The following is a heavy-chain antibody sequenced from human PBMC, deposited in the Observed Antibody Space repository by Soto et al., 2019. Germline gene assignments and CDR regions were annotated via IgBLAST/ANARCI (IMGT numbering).Heavy chain of an antibody. CDR1: GGSISSGGYY. J-gene: IGHJ4*02. D-gene: IGHD6-13*01. CDR2: IYYSGST. CDR3: ARESLPRRIAAAGTFDY. Sequence: SETLSLTCTVSGGSISSGGYYWSWIRQHPGKGLEWIGYIYYSGSTYYNPSLKSRVTISVDTSKNQFSPKLSSVTAADTAVYYCARESLPRRIAAAGTFDYWGQGTLVTVSS. V-gene: IGHV4-31*03.